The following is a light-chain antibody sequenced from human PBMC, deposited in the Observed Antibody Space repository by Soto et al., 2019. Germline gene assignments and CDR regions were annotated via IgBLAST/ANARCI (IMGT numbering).Light chain of an antibody. V-gene: IGKV1-39*01. CDR3: QQSFNTPRT. Sequence: DLQMTQSPSSLSASVGDRVTITCRASQGISTYLNWYQQKPGEAPKLLIYAASNLQSGVPSRFSGSGSGTDFTLTISSLQPEDFATYYCQQSFNTPRTFGPGTNVDV. J-gene: IGKJ3*01. CDR1: QGISTY. CDR2: AAS.